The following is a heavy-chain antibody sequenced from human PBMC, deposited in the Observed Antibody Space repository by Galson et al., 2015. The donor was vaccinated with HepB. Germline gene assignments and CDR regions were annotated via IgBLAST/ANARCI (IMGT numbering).Heavy chain of an antibody. CDR2: TYYRSKWYN. D-gene: IGHD3-10*01. CDR3: AREGITMVRGVIITNWFDP. V-gene: IGHV6-1*01. J-gene: IGHJ5*02. Sequence: CAISGDSVSSNSAAWNWIRQSPSRGLEWLGRTYYRSKWYNDYAVSVKSRITINPDTSKNQFSLQLNSVTPEDTAVYYCAREGITMVRGVIITNWFDPWGQGTLVTVSS. CDR1: GDSVSSNSAA.